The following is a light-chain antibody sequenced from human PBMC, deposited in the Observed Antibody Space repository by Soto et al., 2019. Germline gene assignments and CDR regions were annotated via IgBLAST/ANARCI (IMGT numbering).Light chain of an antibody. J-gene: IGKJ1*01. Sequence: DIQMTQSPSTLSGSVGDRVTITCRASQTISSWLAWYQQKPGKAPKLLIYKASTLKSGVPSRFSGSGSGTDFTLTISSLQPDYFATYYCQNYNSYSEAFGQGTKVELK. CDR3: QNYNSYSEA. CDR1: QTISSW. V-gene: IGKV1-5*03. CDR2: KAS.